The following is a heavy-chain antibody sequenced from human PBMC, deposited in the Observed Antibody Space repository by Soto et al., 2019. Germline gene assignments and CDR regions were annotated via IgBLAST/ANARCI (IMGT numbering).Heavy chain of an antibody. V-gene: IGHV1-8*01. CDR1: GYTFTSYD. Sequence: QVQLVQSGAEVKKPGASVKVSCKASGYTFTSYDINWVRQATGQGLEWMGWMNPNSGNTGYAQKFQGRVTMTRNTSISTAYMELSSLRSEDTAVYYCATHTDYGDYAVSGAFDIWGQGTMVTVSS. J-gene: IGHJ3*02. CDR2: MNPNSGNT. CDR3: ATHTDYGDYAVSGAFDI. D-gene: IGHD4-17*01.